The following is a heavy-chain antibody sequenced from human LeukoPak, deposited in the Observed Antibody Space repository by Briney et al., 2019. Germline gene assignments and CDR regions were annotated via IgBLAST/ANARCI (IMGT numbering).Heavy chain of an antibody. Sequence: ASVKVSCKASGYTFTGYYMHWVRQAPGQGLEWMGWINPNSGGTNYAQKFQGGVTMTRDTSISTAYMELSRLRSDDTAVYYCARVQVGYCSGGSCYLGAFDIWGQGTMVTVSS. CDR1: GYTFTGYY. V-gene: IGHV1-2*02. CDR3: ARVQVGYCSGGSCYLGAFDI. CDR2: INPNSGGT. J-gene: IGHJ3*02. D-gene: IGHD2-15*01.